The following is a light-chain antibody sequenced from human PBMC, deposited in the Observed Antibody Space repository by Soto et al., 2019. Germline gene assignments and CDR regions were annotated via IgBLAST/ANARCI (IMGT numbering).Light chain of an antibody. CDR1: SSNIGSNT. V-gene: IGLV1-44*01. CDR2: SNN. J-gene: IGLJ3*02. Sequence: QSVLTQPPSASGTPGQRVTISCSGSSSNIGSNTVNWYQQLPGTAPKLLIYSNNQRPSGVPDRFSGSKSGTSASLAISGLQSEDEADYYCAALDDSLNGCVFGGGTKLTVL. CDR3: AALDDSLNGCV.